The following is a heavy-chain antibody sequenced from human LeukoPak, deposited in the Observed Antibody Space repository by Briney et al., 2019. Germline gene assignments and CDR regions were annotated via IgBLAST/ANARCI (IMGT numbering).Heavy chain of an antibody. V-gene: IGHV1-46*01. D-gene: IGHD6-13*01. Sequence: GASVKVSCKASGHTFTSYYMHWVRQAPGQGLEWMGIINPSGGSTSYAQKFQGRVTMTRDTSTSTVYMELSSLRSEDTAVYYCARDIAAADPFDYWGQGTLVTVSS. CDR2: INPSGGST. CDR1: GHTFTSYY. J-gene: IGHJ4*02. CDR3: ARDIAAADPFDY.